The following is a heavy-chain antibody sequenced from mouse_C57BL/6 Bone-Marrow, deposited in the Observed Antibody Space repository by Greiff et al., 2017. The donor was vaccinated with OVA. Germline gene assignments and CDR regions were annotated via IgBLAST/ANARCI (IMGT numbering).Heavy chain of an antibody. CDR3: ARYKGRVAVDYFDY. J-gene: IGHJ2*01. CDR1: GFTFTNYY. V-gene: IGHV7-3*01. CDR2: IRNKPNGSTT. Sequence: EVQLVESGGGLVQPGDSLSLSCAPSGFTFTNYYMSWVRQPPGKALEWLAFIRNKPNGSTTEYSASVKGLFTISRDNSQSILYLQMNALRAEDSATYYCARYKGRVAVDYFDYWGQGTALTVSS. D-gene: IGHD1-1*01.